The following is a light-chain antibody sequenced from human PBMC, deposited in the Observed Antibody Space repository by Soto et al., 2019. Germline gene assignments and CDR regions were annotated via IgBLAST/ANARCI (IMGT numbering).Light chain of an antibody. CDR1: QGISTN. J-gene: IGKJ5*01. CDR3: LQANRVPLS. CDR2: AAS. Sequence: DIPMTQSPSSVSASVGDRVTITCRASQGISTNLAWYQQKPGKAPKLLIYAASSLQSGVPPRFSGSGSGTDFTLIISSLQPEDFAIYYCLQANRVPLSFGQGTRLEIK. V-gene: IGKV1-12*01.